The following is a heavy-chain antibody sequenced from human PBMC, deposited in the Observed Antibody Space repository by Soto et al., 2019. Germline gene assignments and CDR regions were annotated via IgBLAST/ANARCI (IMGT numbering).Heavy chain of an antibody. V-gene: IGHV3-30*18. J-gene: IGHJ3*02. CDR3: AKDLLMGYYYGGAFDI. CDR2: ISYDGSNK. D-gene: IGHD3-22*01. CDR1: GFTFSSYG. Sequence: SGGSLRLSCAASGFTFSSYGMHWFRQAPGKGLEWVAVISYDGSNKYYADSVKGRFTISRDNSKNTLYLQMNSLRAEDTAVYYCAKDLLMGYYYGGAFDIWGQGTMVTVSS.